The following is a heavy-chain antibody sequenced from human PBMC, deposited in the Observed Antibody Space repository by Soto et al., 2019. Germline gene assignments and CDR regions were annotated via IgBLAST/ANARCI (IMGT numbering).Heavy chain of an antibody. Sequence: ASVKVSCKASGYTFTSYGISWVRQAPGQGLEWMGWISAYNGNTNYAQKLQGRVTMTTDTSTSTAYMELRSLRSDDTAVYYCARDRTPSDHVWGSYRYSTWGQGTLVTVSS. CDR3: ARDRTPSDHVWGSYRYST. CDR1: GYTFTSYG. CDR2: ISAYNGNT. V-gene: IGHV1-18*01. J-gene: IGHJ1*01. D-gene: IGHD3-16*02.